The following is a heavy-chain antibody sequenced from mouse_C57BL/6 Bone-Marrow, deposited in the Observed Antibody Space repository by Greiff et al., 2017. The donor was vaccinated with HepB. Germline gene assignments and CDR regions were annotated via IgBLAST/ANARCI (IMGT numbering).Heavy chain of an antibody. Sequence: QVQLQQPGAELVKPGASVKLSCKASGYTFTSYWMQWVKQRPGQGLEWIGEIDPSDSYTNYNQKFKGKATLTVDTSSSTAYMQLSSLTSEDSAVYYCARYYGSGGFAYWGQGTLVTGSA. V-gene: IGHV1-50*01. CDR2: IDPSDSYT. CDR3: ARYYGSGGFAY. J-gene: IGHJ3*01. D-gene: IGHD1-1*01. CDR1: GYTFTSYW.